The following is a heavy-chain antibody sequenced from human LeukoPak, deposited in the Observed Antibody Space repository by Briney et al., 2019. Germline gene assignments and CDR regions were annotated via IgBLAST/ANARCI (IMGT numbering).Heavy chain of an antibody. Sequence: PGGTLRLSCAVSGFTFSSYGMNWVRQAPGKGLEWVALISSDGSKIYYADSVKGRFTISRDNSRNTLYLQMNSLRAEDSAVYYCARGLHRRCSGGICYQPFDYWGQGTLVTVSS. J-gene: IGHJ4*02. V-gene: IGHV3-30*04. D-gene: IGHD2-15*01. CDR1: GFTFSSYG. CDR2: ISSDGSKI. CDR3: ARGLHRRCSGGICYQPFDY.